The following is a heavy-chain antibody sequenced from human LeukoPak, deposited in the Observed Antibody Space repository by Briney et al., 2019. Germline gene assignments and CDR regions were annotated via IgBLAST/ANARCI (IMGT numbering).Heavy chain of an antibody. Sequence: GGSLRLSCVASGFTFSSYSMNWVRQAPGKGLEWVSYISSSGTTIYFADSLKGRFTISRDNAKNSLYLQMNSLRDEDTAVYYCARAIYDSRGFGDYGGQGPRVTVSS. D-gene: IGHD3-22*01. J-gene: IGHJ4*02. CDR1: GFTFSSYS. V-gene: IGHV3-48*02. CDR3: ARAIYDSRGFGDY. CDR2: ISSSGTTI.